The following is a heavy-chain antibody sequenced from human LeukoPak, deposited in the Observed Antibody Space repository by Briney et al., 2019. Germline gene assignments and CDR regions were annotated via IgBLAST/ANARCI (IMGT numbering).Heavy chain of an antibody. V-gene: IGHV1-69*13. CDR3: ARVDFWSGYYRGHFDY. CDR1: GGTFSSYA. D-gene: IGHD3-3*01. J-gene: IGHJ4*02. CDR2: IIPIFGTA. Sequence: SVKVSCKASGGTFSSYAISWVRQAPGQGLEWMGGIIPIFGTANYAQKFQGRVTITADESTSTAYMELSSLRSEDTAVYYCARVDFWSGYYRGHFDYWGQGTLVTVSS.